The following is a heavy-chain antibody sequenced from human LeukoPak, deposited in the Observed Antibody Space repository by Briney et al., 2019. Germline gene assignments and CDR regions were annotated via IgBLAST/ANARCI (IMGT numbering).Heavy chain of an antibody. Sequence: AASVKVSCKASGYTFTSYYMHWVRQAPGQGLEWMGIINPSGGSTSYAQKFQGRVTMTTDTSTSTAYMELRSLRSDDTAVYYCARGRGHYESSDYYYEGDAFDIWGQGTMVTVSS. CDR2: INPSGGST. V-gene: IGHV1-46*01. J-gene: IGHJ3*02. CDR3: ARGRGHYESSDYYYEGDAFDI. D-gene: IGHD3-22*01. CDR1: GYTFTSYY.